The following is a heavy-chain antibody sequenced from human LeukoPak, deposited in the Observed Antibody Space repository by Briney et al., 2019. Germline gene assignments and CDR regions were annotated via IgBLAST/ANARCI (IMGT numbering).Heavy chain of an antibody. CDR2: MNPNSGNT. CDR3: ARIQLWSGEFDP. V-gene: IGHV1-8*01. D-gene: IGHD5-18*01. CDR1: GYTFTSYD. J-gene: IGHJ5*02. Sequence: APVKVSCKASGYTFTSYDINWVRQATGQGLEWMGWMNPNSGNTGYAQKFQGRVTMTRNTSISTAYMELSSLRSEDTAVYYCARIQLWSGEFDPWGQGTLVTVSS.